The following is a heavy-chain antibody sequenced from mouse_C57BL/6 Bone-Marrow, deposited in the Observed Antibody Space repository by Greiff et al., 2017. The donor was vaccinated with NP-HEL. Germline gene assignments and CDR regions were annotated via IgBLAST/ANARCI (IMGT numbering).Heavy chain of an antibody. Sequence: VKLQESGAELVMPGASVKLSCKASGYTFTSYWMHWVKQRPGQGLEWIGEIDPSDSYTNYNQKFKGKSTLTVDKSSSTAYMQLSSLTSEDSAVYYCAREGSNLAWFAYWGQGTLVTVSA. D-gene: IGHD2-5*01. CDR2: IDPSDSYT. V-gene: IGHV1-69*01. J-gene: IGHJ3*01. CDR1: GYTFTSYW. CDR3: AREGSNLAWFAY.